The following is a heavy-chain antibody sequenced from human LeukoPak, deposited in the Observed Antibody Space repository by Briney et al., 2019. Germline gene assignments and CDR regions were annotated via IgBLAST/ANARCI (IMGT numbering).Heavy chain of an antibody. CDR2: ISSDGNNK. D-gene: IGHD3-22*01. J-gene: IGHJ4*02. CDR3: ARDPEGYDSSGYYSY. V-gene: IGHV3-30-3*01. CDR1: GFTFSTYA. Sequence: GRSLRLSCAASGFTFSTYAMHWVRQAPGQGLGWVAVISSDGNNKYYADSVKGRFTISRDNSKNTLYLQMNSLRAEDTAVYYCARDPEGYDSSGYYSYWGQGTLVTVSS.